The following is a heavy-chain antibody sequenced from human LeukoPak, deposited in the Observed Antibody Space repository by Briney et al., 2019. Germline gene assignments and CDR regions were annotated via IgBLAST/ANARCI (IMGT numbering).Heavy chain of an antibody. D-gene: IGHD2-21*01. CDR2: INHSGST. CDR1: GGSFSGYY. V-gene: IGHV4-34*01. CDR3: ARGGLLLNYMDV. Sequence: SETLSLTCAVYGGSFSGYYWSWIRQPPGKGLEWIGEINHSGSTNYNPSLKSRVTISVDTSKNQFSLKLSSVTAADTAVYYCARGGLLLNYMDVWGKGTTVTVSS. J-gene: IGHJ6*03.